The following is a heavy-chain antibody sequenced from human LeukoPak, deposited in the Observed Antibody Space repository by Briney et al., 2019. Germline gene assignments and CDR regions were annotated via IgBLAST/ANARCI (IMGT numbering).Heavy chain of an antibody. CDR2: IKPEGSLI. J-gene: IGHJ4*02. CDR3: AKWELYSGFYYIDY. V-gene: IGHV3-7*01. CDR1: GFTFSSYW. Sequence: GGSLRLSCAASGFTFSSYWMTWVRQGPGKGLEWVANIKPEGSLIYYADSVKGRFTISRDNAKNSLYLQMNSLRAEDTAVYYCAKWELYSGFYYIDYWGQGTLATVSS. D-gene: IGHD1-26*01.